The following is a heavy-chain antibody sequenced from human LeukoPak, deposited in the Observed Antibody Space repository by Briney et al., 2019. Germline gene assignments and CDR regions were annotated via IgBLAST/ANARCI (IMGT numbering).Heavy chain of an antibody. CDR2: KYYGGST. CDR1: GVSINTCCYY. J-gene: IGHJ4*02. CDR3: ARGRSYGFDFDS. D-gene: IGHD5-18*01. V-gene: IGHV4-61*01. Sequence: PSETLSLTCDVSGVSINTCCYYWTWIRQPPGKGLEWIGYKYYGGSTRYNSSLRSRLTISLDSSKNQFSLRLPSVTAADTAVYYCARGRSYGFDFDSWGPGTLVIVSS.